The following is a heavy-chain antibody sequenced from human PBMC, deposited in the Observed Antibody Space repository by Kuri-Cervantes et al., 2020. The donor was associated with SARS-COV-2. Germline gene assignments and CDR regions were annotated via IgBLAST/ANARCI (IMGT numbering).Heavy chain of an antibody. Sequence: GESLKISCTASGFIFSDYYMTWIRQAPGKGLEWVSNIGPSGTTKYYADSVKGRFTISRDNAKNSLYLQMNSLRAEDTAVYYCAREDFMYYDFWSGYYHYWYFDLWGRGTLVTVSS. CDR1: GFIFSDYY. J-gene: IGHJ2*01. D-gene: IGHD3-3*01. CDR2: IGPSGTTK. CDR3: AREDFMYYDFWSGYYHYWYFDL. V-gene: IGHV3-11*04.